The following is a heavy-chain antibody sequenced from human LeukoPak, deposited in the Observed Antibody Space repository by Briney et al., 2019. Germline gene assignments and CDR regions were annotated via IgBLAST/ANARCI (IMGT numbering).Heavy chain of an antibody. V-gene: IGHV3-23*01. CDR1: GFTFNTYG. J-gene: IGHJ4*02. CDR2: ISYSGGSS. Sequence: GGSLRLSCAASGFTFNTYGMIWVRQAPGKGLEWVSGISYSGGSSYYADSVKGRFTISRDNSKNTLYLQISSLRAEDTAVYYCANDLRYTTSSARKNSFDYWGQGTLVTVSS. CDR3: ANDLRYTTSSARKNSFDY. D-gene: IGHD6-13*01.